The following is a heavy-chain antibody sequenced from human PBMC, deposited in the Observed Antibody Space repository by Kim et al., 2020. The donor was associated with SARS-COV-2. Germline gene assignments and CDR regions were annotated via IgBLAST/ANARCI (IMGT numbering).Heavy chain of an antibody. Sequence: GGSLRLSCAASGFTFSSHEMNWVRQAPGKGLEWVSYISKSGSNRYYADSVKGRFTISRDNAKNSLYLQMNILRAEDTAVYYCARETTVTPDAFDIWGQGTMVTVSS. CDR3: ARETTVTPDAFDI. V-gene: IGHV3-48*03. D-gene: IGHD4-17*01. CDR2: ISKSGSNR. J-gene: IGHJ3*02. CDR1: GFTFSSHE.